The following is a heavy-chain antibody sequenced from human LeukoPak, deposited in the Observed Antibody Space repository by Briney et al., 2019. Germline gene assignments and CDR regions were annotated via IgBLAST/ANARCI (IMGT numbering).Heavy chain of an antibody. CDR2: IYTSGST. CDR1: GGSISSYY. V-gene: IGHV4-4*07. Sequence: PSETLSLTCTVSGGSISSYYWSWIRQPAGKGLEWIGRIYTSGSTNYNPSLKSRVTMSVDTSKNQFSLELSSVTAADTAVYYCARAQSYSSALYYFDYWGQGTLVTVSS. CDR3: ARAQSYSSALYYFDY. D-gene: IGHD6-19*01. J-gene: IGHJ4*02.